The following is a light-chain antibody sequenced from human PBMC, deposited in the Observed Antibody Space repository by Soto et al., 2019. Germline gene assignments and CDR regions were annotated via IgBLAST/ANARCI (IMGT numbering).Light chain of an antibody. J-gene: IGKJ1*01. Sequence: DIQMTQSPSTLSASVGDRVTITCRASQGISDWLAWYQQKPGKPPNLLIYKASTLHIGVPSRFSRSGSGTQFTLTITSLQPDDFATYYCQQYSGHWTFGQGTKVENK. CDR2: KAS. CDR1: QGISDW. V-gene: IGKV1-5*03. CDR3: QQYSGHWT.